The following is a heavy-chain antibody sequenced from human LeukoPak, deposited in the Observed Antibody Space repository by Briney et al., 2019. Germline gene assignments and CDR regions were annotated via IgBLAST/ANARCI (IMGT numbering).Heavy chain of an antibody. CDR2: IKAKAHGGTI. Sequence: GGSLRLSCAASGFTFINAWMAWVRQAPGKGLEWVGRIKAKAHGGTIEYAAPVKGRFTISRDDSKNTLYLQINSLKTEDTAAYYCTTDGVGVEGATYDNWGQGTLVSVSS. D-gene: IGHD1-26*01. CDR3: TTDGVGVEGATYDN. CDR1: GFTFINAW. J-gene: IGHJ4*02. V-gene: IGHV3-15*01.